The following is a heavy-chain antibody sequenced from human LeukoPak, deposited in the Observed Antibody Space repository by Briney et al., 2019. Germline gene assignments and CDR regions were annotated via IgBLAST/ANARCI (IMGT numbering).Heavy chain of an antibody. D-gene: IGHD6-13*01. V-gene: IGHV7-4-1*01. J-gene: IGHJ6*02. Sequence: ASVKVSCKASGYTFTSYAMNWVRQAPGQGLEWMGCINTNTGNPTYAQGFTGRFVFSLDTSVSTAYLQICSLKAEDTAVYYCARVMDSSSWYSYYYYGMDVWGQGTTVTVSS. CDR3: ARVMDSSSWYSYYYYGMDV. CDR2: INTNTGNP. CDR1: GYTFTSYA.